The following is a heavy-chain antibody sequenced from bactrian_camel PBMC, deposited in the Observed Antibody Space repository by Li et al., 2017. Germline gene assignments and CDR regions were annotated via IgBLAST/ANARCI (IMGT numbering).Heavy chain of an antibody. V-gene: IGHV3S1*01. D-gene: IGHD2*01. CDR2: IHTGAGVI. Sequence: HVQLVESGGTLVQPGGSLRLSCAASGFTFGGWAMSWVRQAPGGGLEWLSAIHTGAGVIHAADSVKGRFIISRDNTKNMLYLQMNSLKSEDTALYYCAKDHFVTTGSSLSFGYWGQGTQVTVS. CDR1: GFTFGGWA. J-gene: IGHJ6*01. CDR3: AKDHFVTTGSSLSFGY.